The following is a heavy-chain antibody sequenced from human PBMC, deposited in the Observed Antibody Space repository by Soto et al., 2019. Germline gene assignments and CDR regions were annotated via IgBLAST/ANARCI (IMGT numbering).Heavy chain of an antibody. D-gene: IGHD5-18*01. V-gene: IGHV3-48*01. CDR3: AKDGGYSSGPYDY. Sequence: EVQLVESGGGLVQPGGSLRLSCAASGFTFGSYSMNWVRQAPGKGLEWVSYISSSSSTIYYADSVEGRFTISRDNAKNSLDLQMNSLRAEDTAVYYCAKDGGYSSGPYDYWGQGTLVTVSS. J-gene: IGHJ4*02. CDR2: ISSSSSTI. CDR1: GFTFGSYS.